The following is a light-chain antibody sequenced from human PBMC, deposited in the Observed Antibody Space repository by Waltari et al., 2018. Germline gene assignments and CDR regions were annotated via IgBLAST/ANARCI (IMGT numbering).Light chain of an antibody. CDR1: SSNIGAGYD. CDR2: GNS. CDR3: QSYDSSLSGSV. V-gene: IGLV1-40*01. J-gene: IGLJ3*02. Sequence: QSVLTQPPSVSGAPGQRVTISCTGSSSNIGAGYDVHWYQQLPGTAPKLLLDGNSTRPSGVPDRFSGSKSGTSASLAITGLQAEDEADYYCQSYDSSLSGSVFGGGTKLTVL.